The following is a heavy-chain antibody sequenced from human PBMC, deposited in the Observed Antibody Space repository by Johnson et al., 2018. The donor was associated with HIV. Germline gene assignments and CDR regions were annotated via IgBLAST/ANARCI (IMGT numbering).Heavy chain of an antibody. Sequence: VQLVESGGGLIQPGGSLRLSCAASGFTFSTYGMSWVRQAPGKGLEWVSGISGSGENTHYADSMKGRVTISRDNAKNSLYPQMHSLTARATAVYYCGRTRSGSFHHSDPFDTWGQGTMVTVSS. CDR2: ISGSGENT. D-gene: IGHD1-26*01. CDR3: GRTRSGSFHHSDPFDT. J-gene: IGHJ3*02. CDR1: GFTFSTYG. V-gene: IGHV3-23*04.